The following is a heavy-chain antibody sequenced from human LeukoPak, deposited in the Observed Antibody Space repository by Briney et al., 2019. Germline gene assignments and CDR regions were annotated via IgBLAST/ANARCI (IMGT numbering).Heavy chain of an antibody. CDR2: INPIFGTA. J-gene: IGHJ3*02. D-gene: IGHD2-2*01. CDR3: ARKEDCSTTSCYDGDAFDI. Sequence: EASVKVSCKASGGTFSSYAISWVRQAPGQGLEWMGGINPIFGTANYAQKFQGRVTITTDESMSTAYMELSSLRSEDTAVYYCARKEDCSTTSCYDGDAFDIWGQGTMGTVSS. CDR1: GGTFSSYA. V-gene: IGHV1-69*05.